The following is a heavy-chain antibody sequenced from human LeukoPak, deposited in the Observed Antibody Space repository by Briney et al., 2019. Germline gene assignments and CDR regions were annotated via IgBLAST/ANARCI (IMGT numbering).Heavy chain of an antibody. CDR2: IISIGSYT. V-gene: IGHV3-11*06. CDR1: GFTFSDHY. D-gene: IGHD3-9*01. J-gene: IGHJ3*02. CDR3: ARASSKQLAGYLPDGFDI. Sequence: GGSLRLSCAASGFTFSDHYMSWIRQAPGKGLEWVSYIISIGSYTNYADAVKGRFTISRDNAKNSLSLQMNSLRADDAAVYYCARASSKQLAGYLPDGFDIWGQGTMVTVSS.